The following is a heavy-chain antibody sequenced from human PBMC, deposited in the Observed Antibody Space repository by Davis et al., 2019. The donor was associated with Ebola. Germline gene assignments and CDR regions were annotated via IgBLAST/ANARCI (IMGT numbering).Heavy chain of an antibody. CDR1: GDSINGYY. V-gene: IGHV4-59*01. D-gene: IGHD3-10*01. Sequence: MPGGSLRLSCTVSGDSINGYYWTWIRQPPGKGLEYIGYTYYVGTTDYNPPLKSRVTMSVDMSKNQFSLNLNSVTAADTAIYYCARVRGTLARFYGMDVWGQGTTVTVSS. CDR3: ARVRGTLARFYGMDV. CDR2: TYYVGTT. J-gene: IGHJ6*02.